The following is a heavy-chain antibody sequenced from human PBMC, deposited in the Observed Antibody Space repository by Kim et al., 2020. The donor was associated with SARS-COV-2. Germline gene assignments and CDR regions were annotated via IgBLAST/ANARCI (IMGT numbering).Heavy chain of an antibody. J-gene: IGHJ6*02. CDR1: GFTFSSYC. D-gene: IGHD5-18*01. Sequence: GGSLRLSCAASGFTFSSYCMHWVRQAPGKGLEWVAVIWYDGSNKYYADSVKGRFTISRDNSKNTLYLQMNSLRAEDTAVYYCARGGYSYGSWHYYGMDVWGQGTTVTVSS. CDR2: IWYDGSNK. CDR3: ARGGYSYGSWHYYGMDV. V-gene: IGHV3-33*01.